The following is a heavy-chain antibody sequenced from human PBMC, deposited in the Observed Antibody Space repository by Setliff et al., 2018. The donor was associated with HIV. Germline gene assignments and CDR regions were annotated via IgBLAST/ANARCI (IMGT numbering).Heavy chain of an antibody. CDR3: ASSSGWYGAAQFDP. D-gene: IGHD6-19*01. CDR1: GDSISTDY. J-gene: IGHJ5*02. V-gene: IGHV4-4*09. Sequence: SETLSLPCTVSGDSISTDYWTWIRQPPGKGLEWIGYIYNSASTSYNPSLKSRVTISVDTSRDQFSLNLRSVTAADTAVYYCASSSGWYGAAQFDPWGQGTRVTVSS. CDR2: IYNSAST.